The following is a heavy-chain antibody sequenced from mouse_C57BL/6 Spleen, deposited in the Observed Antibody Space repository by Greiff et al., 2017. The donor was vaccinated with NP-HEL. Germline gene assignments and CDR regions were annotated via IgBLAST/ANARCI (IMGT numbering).Heavy chain of an antibody. D-gene: IGHD2-4*01. CDR2: INPNNGGT. V-gene: IGHV1-18*01. CDR3: ARRFYYDYDRGPSWFAY. CDR1: GYTFTDYN. Sequence: EVQLQQSGPELVKPGASVKIPCKASGYTFTDYNMDWVKQSHGKSLEWIGDINPNNGGTIYNQKFKGKATLTVDKSSSTAYMELRSLTSEDTAVYYRARRFYYDYDRGPSWFAYWGQGTLVTVSA. J-gene: IGHJ3*01.